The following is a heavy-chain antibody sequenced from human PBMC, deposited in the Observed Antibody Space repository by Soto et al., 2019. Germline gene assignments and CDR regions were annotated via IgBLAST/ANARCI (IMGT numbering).Heavy chain of an antibody. J-gene: IGHJ4*02. CDR3: ARAFDCSGGSCSPSFDY. D-gene: IGHD2-15*01. CDR1: GGSISSGGYS. CDR2: IYHSGST. Sequence: SETLSLTCAVSGGSISSGGYSWSWIRQPPGKGLEWIGYIYHSGSTYYNPSLKSRVTISVDRSKNQFSLKLSSVTAADTAVYYCARAFDCSGGSCSPSFDYWGQGTLVTVS. V-gene: IGHV4-30-2*01.